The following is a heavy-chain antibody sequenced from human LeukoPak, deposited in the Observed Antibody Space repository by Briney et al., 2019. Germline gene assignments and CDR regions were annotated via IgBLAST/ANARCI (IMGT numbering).Heavy chain of an antibody. Sequence: PSETLSLTCAVYGGSFSGYYWSWIRQPPGKGLEWIGEINHSGSTNYNPSLKSRVTISVDTSKNQFSLKLSSVTAADTAVYYCAGHRFASPLDSWGQGTLVTVSS. CDR3: AGHRFASPLDS. V-gene: IGHV4-34*01. J-gene: IGHJ4*02. CDR2: INHSGST. D-gene: IGHD3-10*01. CDR1: GGSFSGYY.